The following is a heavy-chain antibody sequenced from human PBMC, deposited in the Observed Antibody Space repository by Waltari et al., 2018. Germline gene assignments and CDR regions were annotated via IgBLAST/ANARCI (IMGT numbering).Heavy chain of an antibody. CDR2: IYYSGST. Sequence: QVQLQESGPGLVKPSETLSLTCTVPGGSISSYYWSWSRQPPGKGLEWIGYIYYSGSTNYNPSLKSRVTISVDTSKNQFSLKLSSVTAADTAVYYCARGPRYCSGGSCYSMVIWGQGTMVTVSS. CDR3: ARGPRYCSGGSCYSMVI. V-gene: IGHV4-59*01. J-gene: IGHJ3*02. D-gene: IGHD2-15*01. CDR1: GGSISSYY.